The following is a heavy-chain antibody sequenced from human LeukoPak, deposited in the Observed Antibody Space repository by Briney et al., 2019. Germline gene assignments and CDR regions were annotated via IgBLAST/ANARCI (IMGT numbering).Heavy chain of an antibody. Sequence: SETLSLTCTVSGGSISSYYWSWIRQPPGKGLEWIGYIYYSGSTNYNPSLKSRVTISVDTSKNQFSLKLSSVTAADTAVYYCAALIPGRRIRVDYWGQGTLVIVSS. CDR2: IYYSGST. D-gene: IGHD2-21*01. V-gene: IGHV4-59*08. CDR3: AALIPGRRIRVDY. J-gene: IGHJ4*02. CDR1: GGSISSYY.